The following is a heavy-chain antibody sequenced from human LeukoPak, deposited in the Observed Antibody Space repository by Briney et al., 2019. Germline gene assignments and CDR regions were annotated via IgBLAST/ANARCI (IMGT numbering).Heavy chain of an antibody. J-gene: IGHJ6*02. CDR1: GFTFSSYS. V-gene: IGHV3-21*01. D-gene: IGHD3-22*01. CDR3: ARGTTYNHDRSGRYGMDV. Sequence: GGSLRLSCAASGFTFSSYSMNWVRQAPGKGLEWVSSISSSSSYIHYADSVKGRFTISRDNAKNSLYLQMNSLRAEDTAMYYCARGTTYNHDRSGRYGMDVWGQGTTVTVSS. CDR2: ISSSSSYI.